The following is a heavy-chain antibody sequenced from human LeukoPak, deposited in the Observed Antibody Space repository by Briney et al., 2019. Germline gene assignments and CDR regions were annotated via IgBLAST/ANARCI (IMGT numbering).Heavy chain of an antibody. V-gene: IGHV5-51*01. CDR3: ARHGITMVRGVPYYFDY. Sequence: MSGESLKISCKGSGYSFTSYWIGWVRQMPGKGLEWMGIIYPGDSDTRYSPSFQGQVTISADKSISTAYLQWSSLKASDTAMYYCARHGITMVRGVPYYFDYWGQGTLVTVSS. J-gene: IGHJ4*02. D-gene: IGHD3-10*01. CDR1: GYSFTSYW. CDR2: IYPGDSDT.